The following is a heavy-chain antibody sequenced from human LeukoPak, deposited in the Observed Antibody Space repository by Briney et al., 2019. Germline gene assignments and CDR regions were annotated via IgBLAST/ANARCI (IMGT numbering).Heavy chain of an antibody. D-gene: IGHD1-26*01. J-gene: IGHJ4*02. V-gene: IGHV1-8*01. CDR1: GYTFTRYA. CDR2: MNPNSGNT. CDR3: ATTERGAFDY. Sequence: ASVKVSCKASGYTFTRYAMHWVRQAPGQRLEWMGWMNPNSGNTGYAQKFQGRVTMTRNTSISTAYMELSSLRSEDTAVYYCATTERGAFDYWGQGTLVTVSS.